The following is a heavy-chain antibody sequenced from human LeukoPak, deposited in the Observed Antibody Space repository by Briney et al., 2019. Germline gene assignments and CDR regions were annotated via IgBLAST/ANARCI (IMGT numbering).Heavy chain of an antibody. J-gene: IGHJ5*02. CDR2: IYYSGST. Sequence: PSETLSLTCTVSGGSVSSGSYYWSWIRQPPGKGLEWIGYIYYSGSTNYNPSLKSRVTISVDTSKNQFSLKLSSVTAAGTAVYYCARGLRFLEWLYFAWFDPWGQGTLVTVSS. CDR3: ARGLRFLEWLYFAWFDP. CDR1: GGSVSSGSYY. V-gene: IGHV4-61*01. D-gene: IGHD3-3*01.